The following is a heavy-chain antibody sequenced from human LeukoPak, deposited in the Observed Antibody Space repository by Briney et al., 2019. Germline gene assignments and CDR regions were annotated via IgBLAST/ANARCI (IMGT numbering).Heavy chain of an antibody. D-gene: IGHD3-10*01. V-gene: IGHV3-23*01. Sequence: PGGSLRLSCSASGFTFSSYAMTWVRQAPGKGLEWVSAISASGGLPYYADSVKGRFTISRGNFKNTLYLQMNSLRTEDTAVYYCAREFGSGSYYYDYWGQGTLVTVSS. CDR3: AREFGSGSYYYDY. CDR1: GFTFSSYA. J-gene: IGHJ4*02. CDR2: ISASGGLP.